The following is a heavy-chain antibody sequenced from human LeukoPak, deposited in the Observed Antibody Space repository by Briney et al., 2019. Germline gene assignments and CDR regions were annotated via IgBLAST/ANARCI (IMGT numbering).Heavy chain of an antibody. J-gene: IGHJ3*02. CDR1: GGSISSSSYY. CDR3: ARTYYSSSSAWVAFDI. Sequence: SETLPLTCTVSGGSISSSSYYWGWIRQPPGKGLEWIGSIYYSGSTYYNPSLKSRVTISVDTSKNQFSLKLSSVTAADTAVYYCARTYYSSSSAWVAFDIWGQGTMVTVSS. CDR2: IYYSGST. D-gene: IGHD6-6*01. V-gene: IGHV4-39*01.